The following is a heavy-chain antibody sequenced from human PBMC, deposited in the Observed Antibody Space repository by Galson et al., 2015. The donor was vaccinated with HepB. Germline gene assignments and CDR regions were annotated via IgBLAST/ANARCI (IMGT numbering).Heavy chain of an antibody. J-gene: IGHJ6*02. V-gene: IGHV3-33*01. D-gene: IGHD3-10*01. CDR2: IWYDGSNK. Sequence: SLRLSCAASGFTFSSYGMHWVRQAPGKGLEWVAVIWYDGSNKYYADSVKGRFTISRDNSKNTLYLQMNSLRAEDTAVYYCARSGPNYYYGMDVWGQGTTVTVS. CDR3: ARSGPNYYYGMDV. CDR1: GFTFSSYG.